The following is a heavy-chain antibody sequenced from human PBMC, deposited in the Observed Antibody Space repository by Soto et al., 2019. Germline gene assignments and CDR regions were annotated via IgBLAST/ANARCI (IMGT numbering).Heavy chain of an antibody. Sequence: SETLSLSCTGSGGSVSGGNYYWSWIRQPTGKGLEWIGYIYYSGSTNYNPSLMSRVTLSVDTSKNQFSLNLSSVTAADTAVYYCARDTKEYYYDSSGYYLGYYYYGMDVWGQGTTVTVSS. D-gene: IGHD3-22*01. CDR1: GGSVSGGNYY. CDR2: IYYSGST. J-gene: IGHJ6*02. V-gene: IGHV4-61*01. CDR3: ARDTKEYYYDSSGYYLGYYYYGMDV.